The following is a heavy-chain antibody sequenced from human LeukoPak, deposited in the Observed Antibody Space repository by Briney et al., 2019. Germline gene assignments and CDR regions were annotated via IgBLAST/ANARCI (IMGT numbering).Heavy chain of an antibody. V-gene: IGHV1-24*01. J-gene: IGHJ3*02. CDR3: ATGTTVVTPEAFDI. Sequence: ASVKVSCKVSGYTLTELSMHWVRQAPGKGLEWMGGFGPEDGETIYAQKFQGRVTMTEDTSTDTAYMELSSLRSEDTAVYYCATGTTVVTPEAFDIWGQGTMVTVSS. D-gene: IGHD4-23*01. CDR1: GYTLTELS. CDR2: FGPEDGET.